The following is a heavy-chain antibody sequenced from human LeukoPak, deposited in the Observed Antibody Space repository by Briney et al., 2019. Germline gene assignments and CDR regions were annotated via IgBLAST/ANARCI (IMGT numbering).Heavy chain of an antibody. Sequence: SETLSLTCTVSGGSITSSSYYWSWIRQPAGKGLEWIGRIYTSGSTNYNPSLKSRVTMSVDTSKNQFSLKLSSVTAADTAVYYCAREGPHYDSSGYYDYWGQGTLVTVSS. V-gene: IGHV4-61*02. D-gene: IGHD3-22*01. CDR2: IYTSGST. J-gene: IGHJ4*02. CDR3: AREGPHYDSSGYYDY. CDR1: GGSITSSSYY.